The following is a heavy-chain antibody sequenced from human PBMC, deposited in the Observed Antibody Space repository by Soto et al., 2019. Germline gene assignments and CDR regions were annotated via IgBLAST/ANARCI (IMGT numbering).Heavy chain of an antibody. J-gene: IGHJ3*02. Sequence: GGSLRLSCAASGFTFSSYAMSWVRQAPGKGLEWVSAISGSGGSTYYADSVKGRFTISRDNSKNTLYLQMNSLRAEDTAVYYCAKCGSSWYRAADAFDIWGQGTMVTVSS. CDR3: AKCGSSWYRAADAFDI. V-gene: IGHV3-23*01. CDR2: ISGSGGST. D-gene: IGHD6-13*01. CDR1: GFTFSSYA.